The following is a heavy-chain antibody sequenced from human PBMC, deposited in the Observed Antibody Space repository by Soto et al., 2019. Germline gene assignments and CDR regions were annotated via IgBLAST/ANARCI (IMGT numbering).Heavy chain of an antibody. CDR1: GGSFSGYY. V-gene: IGHV4-34*01. CDR2: INHSGST. J-gene: IGHJ3*02. Sequence: SETLSLTCAVYGGSFSGYYWSWIRQPPGKGLEWIGEINHSGSTNYNPSLKSRVTISVDTSKNQFSLKLSSVTAADTAVYYCARGGGYCSGGSCYSILRVAFDIWGQGTMVTVSS. CDR3: ARGGGYCSGGSCYSILRVAFDI. D-gene: IGHD2-15*01.